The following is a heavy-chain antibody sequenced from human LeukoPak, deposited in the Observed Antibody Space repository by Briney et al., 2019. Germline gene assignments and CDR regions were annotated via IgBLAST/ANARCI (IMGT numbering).Heavy chain of an antibody. J-gene: IGHJ5*02. D-gene: IGHD3-10*01. CDR2: IYYSGST. Sequence: NPSETLSLTCTVSGGSISSGGYYWSWIRQHPGKGLEWIGYIYYSGSTYYNPSLKSRVTISVDTSKNQFSLKLSSVTAADTAVYYCARAAIYYYGSGSYYNFNWFDPWGQGTLVPVSS. CDR3: ARAAIYYYGSGSYYNFNWFDP. CDR1: GGSISSGGYY. V-gene: IGHV4-31*03.